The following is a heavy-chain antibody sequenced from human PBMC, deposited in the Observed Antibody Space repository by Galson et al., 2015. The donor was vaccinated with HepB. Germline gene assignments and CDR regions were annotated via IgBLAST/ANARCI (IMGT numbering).Heavy chain of an antibody. CDR1: GGTFSSYS. Sequence: SVKVSCKASGGTFSSYSITWVRQAPGQGLEWMGGIIPIFGTANYAQKFQGRVTITADESTSTAYMELSGLRSEDTAVYYCARGFYGSGSYRYYFDYWGQGTLVTVSS. J-gene: IGHJ4*02. CDR3: ARGFYGSGSYRYYFDY. CDR2: IIPIFGTA. D-gene: IGHD3-10*01. V-gene: IGHV1-69*13.